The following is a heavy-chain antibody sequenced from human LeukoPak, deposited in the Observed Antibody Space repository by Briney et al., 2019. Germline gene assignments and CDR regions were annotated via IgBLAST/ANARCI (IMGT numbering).Heavy chain of an antibody. CDR1: GFTFTSSA. J-gene: IGHJ3*02. CDR2: IVVGSGNT. D-gene: IGHD4-11*01. CDR3: AAELTTFAAFDI. V-gene: IGHV1-58*02. Sequence: ASVRVSCKASGFTFTSSAMQWVRQARGQRLEWIGWIVVGSGNTNYAQKFQERVTITRDMSTSTAYMELSSLRSEDTAVYYCAAELTTFAAFDIWGQGTMVTVSS.